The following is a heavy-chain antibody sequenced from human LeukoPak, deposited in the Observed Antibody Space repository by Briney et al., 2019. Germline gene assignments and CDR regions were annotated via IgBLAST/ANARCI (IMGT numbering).Heavy chain of an antibody. CDR2: IYSSRST. CDR1: GGSISSSSYY. Sequence: SETLSLTCTVSGGSISSSSYYWGWIRQPPGKGLEWIGSIYSSRSTYYNPSLKSRVTISVDTSKNQFSLKLSSVTAADTAVYYCARGLDPAYYYYDSSGATNWFDPWGQGTLVTVSS. CDR3: ARGLDPAYYYYDSSGATNWFDP. V-gene: IGHV4-39*07. J-gene: IGHJ5*02. D-gene: IGHD3-22*01.